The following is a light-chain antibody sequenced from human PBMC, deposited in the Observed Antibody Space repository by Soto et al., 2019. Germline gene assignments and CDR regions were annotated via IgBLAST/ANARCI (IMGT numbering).Light chain of an antibody. V-gene: IGKV1-5*01. CDR2: DAS. CDR3: QQYNSYSYT. J-gene: IGKJ2*01. CDR1: QSISSW. Sequence: IQMTHSPSTLSASVGSRLTICCRARQSISSWLAWYQQKPGKAPKLLIYDASSLESGVPSRFSGSGSGTEFTLTISSLQPDDFATYYCQQYNSYSYTFGQGTKVDIK.